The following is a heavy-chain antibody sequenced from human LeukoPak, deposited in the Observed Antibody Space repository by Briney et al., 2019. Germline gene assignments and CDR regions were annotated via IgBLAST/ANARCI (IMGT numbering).Heavy chain of an antibody. CDR1: GDSVTGDRAA. J-gene: IGHJ6*02. Sequence: SQTLSLTCAIFGDSVTGDRAAWNWIRQSPSTGLEWLGRTYYRSKWYHDYAPSVISRMAINADASKNQFSLELSSVTAADTAGYYWARQGFSGSYLTGWDVWGQGTTVTVSS. D-gene: IGHD3-22*01. CDR3: ARQGFSGSYLTGWDV. CDR2: TYYRSKWYH. V-gene: IGHV6-1*01.